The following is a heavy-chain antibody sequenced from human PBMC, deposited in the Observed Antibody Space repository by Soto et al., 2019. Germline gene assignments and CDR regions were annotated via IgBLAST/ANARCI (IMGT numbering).Heavy chain of an antibody. Sequence: QLQLQESGPGLVKPSETLSLTCTVSGGSISDTSYHWGWIRQPPGKGLEWIGSMYYSGNTYYNLSLKSPVTISGDTSKNQFSLKVSSVTSADTAVYYCARQTGQLVLEYWGQGTLVTVSS. D-gene: IGHD6-13*01. J-gene: IGHJ4*02. CDR2: MYYSGNT. CDR1: GGSISDTSYH. CDR3: ARQTGQLVLEY. V-gene: IGHV4-39*01.